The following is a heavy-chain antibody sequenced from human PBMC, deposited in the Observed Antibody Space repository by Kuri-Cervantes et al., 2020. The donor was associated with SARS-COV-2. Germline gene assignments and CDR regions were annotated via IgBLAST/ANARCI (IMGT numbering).Heavy chain of an antibody. CDR3: ARQECYSSGWVAFDI. Sequence: ESLKISCTVSGGSISSYCWNWVRQPPGKGLEWVGYIYYSGSTNYNPDLKSGVTIPVDTSKNQFSLKLSSVTAADTAVYYCARQECYSSGWVAFDIWGQGTMVTVSS. CDR1: GGSISSYC. D-gene: IGHD6-19*01. V-gene: IGHV4-59*08. CDR2: IYYSGST. J-gene: IGHJ3*02.